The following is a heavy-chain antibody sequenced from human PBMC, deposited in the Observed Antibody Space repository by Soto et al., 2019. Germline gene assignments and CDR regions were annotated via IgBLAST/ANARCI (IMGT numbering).Heavy chain of an antibody. CDR1: GGSISSSSYY. CDR3: ARPSSGYDLTDAFDI. J-gene: IGHJ3*02. V-gene: IGHV4-39*01. CDR2: IYYSGST. D-gene: IGHD5-12*01. Sequence: SETLSLTCTVSGGSISSSSYYWGWIRQPPGKGLEWIGSIYYSGSTYYNPSLKSRVTISVDTSKNQFSLKLSSVTAADTAVYYCARPSSGYDLTDAFDIWGQGTMVTVSS.